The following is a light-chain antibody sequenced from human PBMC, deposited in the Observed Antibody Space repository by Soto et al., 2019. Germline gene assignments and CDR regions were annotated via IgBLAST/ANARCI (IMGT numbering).Light chain of an antibody. J-gene: IGKJ1*01. CDR2: GAS. Sequence: EVAMTQPTATLSMSPGESDTLSCRASQSVSSNLAWYQQKPGQAPRLLFYGASTRATGIPARFSGSGSGTDFTLTISSLQSEDFAVYYCQHYNKGPRFGQGTKVDI. V-gene: IGKV3D-15*01. CDR3: QHYNKGPR. CDR1: QSVSSN.